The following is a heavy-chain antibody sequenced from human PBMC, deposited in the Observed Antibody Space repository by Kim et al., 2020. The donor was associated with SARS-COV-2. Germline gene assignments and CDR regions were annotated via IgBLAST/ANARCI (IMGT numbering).Heavy chain of an antibody. D-gene: IGHD5-12*01. J-gene: IGHJ6*01. CDR1: GGSFSGYY. CDR3: ARDWGNSGYLYYYYGMDV. Sequence: SETLSLTCAVYGGSFSGYYLSWIRQPPGKGLEWIGEINHSGSTNYNPSLKSRVTISVDTSKNQFSLKLSSVTAADTAVYYCARDWGNSGYLYYYYGMDV. V-gene: IGHV4-34*01. CDR2: INHSGST.